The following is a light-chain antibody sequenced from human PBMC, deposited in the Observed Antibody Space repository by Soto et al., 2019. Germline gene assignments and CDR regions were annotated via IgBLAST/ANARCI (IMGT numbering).Light chain of an antibody. J-gene: IGKJ4*01. V-gene: IGKV1-5*01. Sequence: DIQMTQSPSTLSASVGDRVTITCRASQSISSWLAWYQQKPGKAPKLLIYGASTRATGFPARFSGSGSGTEFTLTISSLHSEDFALYSCQQYNNWPLTFGGGTKVDIK. CDR3: QQYNNWPLT. CDR1: QSISSW. CDR2: GAS.